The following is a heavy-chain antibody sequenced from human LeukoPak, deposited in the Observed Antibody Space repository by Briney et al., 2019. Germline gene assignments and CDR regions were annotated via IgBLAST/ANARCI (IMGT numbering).Heavy chain of an antibody. V-gene: IGHV1-18*01. Sequence: ASVKVSCKASGYTFTSYGISWVRQAPGQGLEWMGWISAYNGNTNYAQKLQGRVTMTTDTSTSTAYMELRSLRSDDTAVYYCARASFYGSGSYPSLPDYYYYGMDVWGQGTTVTVSS. D-gene: IGHD3-10*01. CDR3: ARASFYGSGSYPSLPDYYYYGMDV. J-gene: IGHJ6*02. CDR1: GYTFTSYG. CDR2: ISAYNGNT.